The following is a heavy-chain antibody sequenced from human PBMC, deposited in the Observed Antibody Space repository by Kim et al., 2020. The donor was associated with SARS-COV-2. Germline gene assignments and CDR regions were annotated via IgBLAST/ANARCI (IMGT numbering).Heavy chain of an antibody. V-gene: IGHV4-34*01. D-gene: IGHD3-9*01. Sequence: SETLSLTCAVYGGSFSGYYWSWIRQPPGKGLEWIGEINHSGSTNYNPSLKSRVTISVDTSKNQFSLKLSSVTAADTAVYYCARLNAKLRYFDWSPAAEDYWGQGTLVTVSS. CDR2: INHSGST. CDR3: ARLNAKLRYFDWSPAAEDY. CDR1: GGSFSGYY. J-gene: IGHJ4*02.